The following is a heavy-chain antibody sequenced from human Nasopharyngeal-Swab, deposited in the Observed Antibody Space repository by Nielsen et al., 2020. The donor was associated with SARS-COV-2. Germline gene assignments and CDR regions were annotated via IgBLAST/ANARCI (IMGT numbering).Heavy chain of an antibody. CDR3: ARAPRITIFGVVQAFDI. V-gene: IGHV4-31*02. CDR2: IYYSGST. J-gene: IGHJ3*02. D-gene: IGHD3-3*01. Sequence: RQAPGKGLEWIGYIYYSGSTYYNPSLKSRVTMSVDTSKNQFSLKLSSVTAADTAVYYCARAPRITIFGVVQAFDIWGQGTMVTVSS.